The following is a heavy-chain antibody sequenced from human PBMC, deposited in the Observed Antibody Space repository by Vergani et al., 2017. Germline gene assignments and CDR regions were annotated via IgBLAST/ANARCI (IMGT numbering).Heavy chain of an antibody. CDR1: GGTFSSYA. CDR3: ARDVGPVGATAFDI. CDR2: VDPEDGET. D-gene: IGHD1-26*01. Sequence: QVQLVQSGAEVKKPGSSVKVSCKASGGTFSSYAISWVRQAPGQWLEWMGLVDPEDGETIYAEKFQGRVTMTTDTSTSTAYMELRSLRSDDTAVYYCARDVGPVGATAFDIWGQGTMVTVSS. J-gene: IGHJ3*02. V-gene: IGHV1-69*06.